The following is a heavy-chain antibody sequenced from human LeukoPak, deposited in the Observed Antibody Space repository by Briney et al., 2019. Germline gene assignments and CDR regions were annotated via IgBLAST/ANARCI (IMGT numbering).Heavy chain of an antibody. CDR3: ARLSSQQQVVHSYFDY. J-gene: IGHJ4*02. CDR1: GGSISSNY. CDR2: IYYSGST. Sequence: SETLSLTCTVSGGSISSNYWSWIRQPPGKGLEWIGYIYYSGSTNYNPSLKSRVTISVDTSKNQFSLKLSSVTAADTAVYYCARLSSQQQVVHSYFDYWGQGTLVTVSS. V-gene: IGHV4-59*08. D-gene: IGHD6-13*01.